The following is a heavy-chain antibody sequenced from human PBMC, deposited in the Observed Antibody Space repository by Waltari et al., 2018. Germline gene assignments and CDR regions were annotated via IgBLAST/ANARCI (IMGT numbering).Heavy chain of an antibody. V-gene: IGHV3-23*04. CDR1: GFTFSSYA. CDR3: AKDPRGYSSGWYGY. CDR2: ISGRGGST. Sequence: EVQLVESGGGLVQPGGSLRLSCAASGFTFSSYAMSWVRQAPGKGLEWVSAISGRGGSTYYADSVKGRFTISRDNSKNTLYLQMNSLRAEDTAVDYCAKDPRGYSSGWYGYWGQGTLVTVSS. D-gene: IGHD6-19*01. J-gene: IGHJ4*02.